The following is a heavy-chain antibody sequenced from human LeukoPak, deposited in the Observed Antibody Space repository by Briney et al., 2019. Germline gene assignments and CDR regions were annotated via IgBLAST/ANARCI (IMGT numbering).Heavy chain of an antibody. D-gene: IGHD2-2*01. CDR2: MNPNSGNT. CDR3: ARAPNRRYCSSTSCYSRYWFDP. CDR1: GYTFTSYD. J-gene: IGHJ5*02. Sequence: ASVKVSCKASGYTFTSYDINWVQQATGQGLEWMGWMNPNSGNTGYAQKFQGRVTITRNTSISTAYMELSSLRSEDTAVYYCARAPNRRYCSSTSCYSRYWFDPWGQGTLVTVSS. V-gene: IGHV1-8*03.